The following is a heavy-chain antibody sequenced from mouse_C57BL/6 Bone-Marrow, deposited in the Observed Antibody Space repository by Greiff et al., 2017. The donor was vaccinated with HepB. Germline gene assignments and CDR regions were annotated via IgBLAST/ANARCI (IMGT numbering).Heavy chain of an antibody. V-gene: IGHV1-72*01. J-gene: IGHJ2*01. Sequence: QVQLQQPGAELVKPGASVKLSCKASGYTFTSYWMHWVKQRPGRGLEWIGRIDPNSGGTKYNEKFKSKATLTVDKPSSTAYMQLSSLTSEDSAVYDCARRAFITTVGDYFDYWGQGTTLTVSS. CDR1: GYTFTSYW. D-gene: IGHD1-1*01. CDR2: IDPNSGGT. CDR3: ARRAFITTVGDYFDY.